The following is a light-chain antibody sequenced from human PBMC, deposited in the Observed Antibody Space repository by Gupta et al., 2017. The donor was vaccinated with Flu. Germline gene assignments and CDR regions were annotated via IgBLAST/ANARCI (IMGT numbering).Light chain of an antibody. J-gene: IGKJ5*01. Sequence: PSSRSASGGDRVTITCQGSQSVTDYLNWYQQKPGEAPRLLIYDSSKWETGVPSRFSGSRYGTYFTFVISSLQPEDFATYFCQQYDSLPVTFGQGTRLEIK. V-gene: IGKV1-33*01. CDR1: QSVTDY. CDR2: DSS. CDR3: QQYDSLPVT.